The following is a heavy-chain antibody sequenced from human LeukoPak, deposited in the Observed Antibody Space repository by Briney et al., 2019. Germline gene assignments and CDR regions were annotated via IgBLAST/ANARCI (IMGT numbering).Heavy chain of an antibody. D-gene: IGHD6-6*01. CDR2: ISYDGSNK. CDR3: AAEYSSSSEYFQH. CDR1: GFTFTNYW. J-gene: IGHJ1*01. Sequence: GGSLRLSCAASGFTFTNYWMTWVRQAPGKGLEWVAVISYDGSNKYYADSVKGRFTISRDNSKNTLYLQMNSLRAEDTAVYYCAAEYSSSSEYFQHWGQGTVVTVSS. V-gene: IGHV3-30*03.